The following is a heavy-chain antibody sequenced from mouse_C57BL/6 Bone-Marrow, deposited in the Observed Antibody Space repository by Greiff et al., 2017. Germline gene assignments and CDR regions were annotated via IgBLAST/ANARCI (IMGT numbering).Heavy chain of an antibody. V-gene: IGHV1-64*01. CDR2: IHPNSGSP. J-gene: IGHJ2*01. Sequence: VQLQQSGAELVKPGASVKLSCKASGYTFTSYWMHWVKQRPGQGLEWIGMIHPNSGSPNSNEKFKSKATLTVDKSSSTAYLQLSSLTSEDSAVYFCARWGYDYDFDYWGQGTTLTVSS. CDR3: ARWGYDYDFDY. CDR1: GYTFTSYW. D-gene: IGHD2-4*01.